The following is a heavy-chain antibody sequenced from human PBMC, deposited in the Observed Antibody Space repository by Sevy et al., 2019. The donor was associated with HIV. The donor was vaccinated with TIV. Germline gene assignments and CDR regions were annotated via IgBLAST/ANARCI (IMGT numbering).Heavy chain of an antibody. CDR1: GYTFINYP. D-gene: IGHD3-22*01. J-gene: IGHJ4*02. V-gene: IGHV1-18*01. CDR2: IRTYNGET. CDR3: ARDSDGSGHYYFDYFDS. Sequence: ASVKVSCKTSGYTFINYPLNWVRQAPGQGLEWMGCIRTYNGETRYDQKFQGRATMTTDTSTSTAYMELRSLRSHDTAVYYCARDSDGSGHYYFDYFDSWGQGTLVTVSS.